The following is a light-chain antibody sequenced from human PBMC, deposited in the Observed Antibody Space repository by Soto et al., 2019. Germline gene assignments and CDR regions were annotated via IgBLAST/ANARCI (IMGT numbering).Light chain of an antibody. V-gene: IGKV3-20*01. CDR2: GAS. Sequence: EIVLTQSPGTLSLSAGGGATLSCRASQYVTPNYVAWYQQKPGQAPRLLIHGASTRAAGVPDRFSGSGSGTDFTLTIRNLEPEDFEVYYCQQYCCAPLTFGGGTK. CDR1: QYVTPNY. J-gene: IGKJ4*01. CDR3: QQYCCAPLT.